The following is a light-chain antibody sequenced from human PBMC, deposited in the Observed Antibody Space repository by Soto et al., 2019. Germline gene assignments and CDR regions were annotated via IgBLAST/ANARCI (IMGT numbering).Light chain of an antibody. CDR2: DAS. CDR1: QTVRNNY. V-gene: IGKV3-20*01. Sequence: FVWTQSPGTLSLSPGERATLSCMASQTVRNNYLAWYQQKPGQAPRLLIYDASSRATGIPDRFSGGGSGTDFTLTISRLEHEDFAVYYCQQFSSYPLTFGGGTKVDIK. J-gene: IGKJ4*01. CDR3: QQFSSYPLT.